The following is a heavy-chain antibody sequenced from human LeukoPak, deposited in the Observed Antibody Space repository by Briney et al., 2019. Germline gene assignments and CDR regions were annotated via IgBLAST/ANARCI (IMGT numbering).Heavy chain of an antibody. Sequence: PSETLSLTCTVSGGSISSSSYYWGWIRQPPGKGLEWIGSIYYSGSTYYNPSLKSRVTISVDTSKNQFSLKLSSVTAADTAVYYCARSRDYGGNSGAPFDYWGQGTLVTVSS. D-gene: IGHD4-23*01. V-gene: IGHV4-39*07. CDR3: ARSRDYGGNSGAPFDY. CDR1: GGSISSSSYY. J-gene: IGHJ4*02. CDR2: IYYSGST.